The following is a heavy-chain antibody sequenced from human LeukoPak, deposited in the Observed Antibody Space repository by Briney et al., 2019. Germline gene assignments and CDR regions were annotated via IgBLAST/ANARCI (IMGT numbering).Heavy chain of an antibody. CDR2: IKQDGSEK. CDR3: ATLPAPYGANFDY. J-gene: IGHJ4*02. CDR1: GFTFSSYW. D-gene: IGHD4/OR15-4a*01. V-gene: IGHV3-7*01. Sequence: PGGSLRLSCAASGFTFSSYWMGWVRQAPGKGLEWVANIKQDGSEKYYVDSVKGRFTISRDNAKNSLYLQMNSLRAEDTAVYYCATLPAPYGANFDYWGQGTLVTVSS.